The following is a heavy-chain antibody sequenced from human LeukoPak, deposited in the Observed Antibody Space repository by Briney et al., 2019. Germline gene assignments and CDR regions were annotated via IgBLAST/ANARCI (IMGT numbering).Heavy chain of an antibody. V-gene: IGHV1-18*01. Sequence: AASVKVPCKASGGTFSSYAISWVRQAPGQGLEWMGWISAYNGNTNYAQKLQGRVTMTTDTSTSTAYMELRSLRSDDTAVYYCAREGLRDYYDSSGYPKFDYWGQGTLVTVSS. CDR3: AREGLRDYYDSSGYPKFDY. CDR2: ISAYNGNT. D-gene: IGHD3-22*01. CDR1: GGTFSSYA. J-gene: IGHJ4*02.